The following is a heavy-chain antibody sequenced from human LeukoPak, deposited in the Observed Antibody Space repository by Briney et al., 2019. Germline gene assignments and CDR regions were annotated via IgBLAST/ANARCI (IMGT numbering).Heavy chain of an antibody. J-gene: IGHJ6*02. CDR2: MNPDGGQK. V-gene: IGHV3-7*01. D-gene: IGHD4-17*01. CDR1: GFTFSTYW. CDR3: ARECRYGDYIFCYGMDV. Sequence: GGSLRLSCAASGFTFSTYWMTWVRQAPGKGLEWVANMNPDGGQKYYVDSVKGRFTISRDNAKNSLYLQMNSLRAEDTAVYYCARECRYGDYIFCYGMDVWGQGTTVTVSS.